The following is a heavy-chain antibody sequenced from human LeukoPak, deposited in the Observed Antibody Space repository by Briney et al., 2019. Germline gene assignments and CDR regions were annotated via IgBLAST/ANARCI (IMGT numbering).Heavy chain of an antibody. J-gene: IGHJ4*02. CDR2: ISSSSSTI. CDR3: ARDGHSSSSGPVDH. Sequence: PGGSLRLSCAASGFTFSSYSMNWVRQAPGKGLEWVSYISSSSSTIYYADSVKGRFTISRDNAKNSLYLQMNSLRAEDTAVYYCARDGHSSSSGPVDHWGQGTLVTVSS. D-gene: IGHD6-6*01. CDR1: GFTFSSYS. V-gene: IGHV3-48*04.